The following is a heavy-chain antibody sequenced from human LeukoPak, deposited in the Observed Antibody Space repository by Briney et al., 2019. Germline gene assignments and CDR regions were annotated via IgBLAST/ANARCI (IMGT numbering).Heavy chain of an antibody. CDR1: GISMSAYQ. CDR3: ATSNDAKIAPFDH. CDR2: INTKGET. J-gene: IGHJ4*02. V-gene: IGHV4-4*09. D-gene: IGHD2-21*01. Sequence: SETLSLTCTVSGISMSAYQWSWVRQSPEKGLEWIGCINTKGETSYNPSLKSRVTTSVDTSKSQFSLRLTSVTAADTAVYYCATSNDAKIAPFDHWGQGAPVTVSS.